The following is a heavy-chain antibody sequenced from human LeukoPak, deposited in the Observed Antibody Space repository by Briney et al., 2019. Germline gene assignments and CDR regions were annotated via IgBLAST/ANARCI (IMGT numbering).Heavy chain of an antibody. CDR2: IRYDGSNK. J-gene: IGHJ4*02. CDR1: GFTFSSYG. V-gene: IGHV3-30*02. CDR3: AKGSHSRIAAAGTRY. Sequence: GGSLRLSCAASGFTFSSYGMHWVRQAPGKGLEWVAFIRYDGSNKYYADSVKGRFTISRDNSKNTLYLQMNSLRAEDTAVYYCAKGSHSRIAAAGTRYWGQGTLVTVSS. D-gene: IGHD6-13*01.